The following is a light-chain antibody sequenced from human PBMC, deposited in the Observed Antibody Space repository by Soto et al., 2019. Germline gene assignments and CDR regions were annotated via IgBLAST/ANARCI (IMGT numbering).Light chain of an antibody. Sequence: NFMLTQPHSVSESPGKTVTISCTRSSGSIANNYVQWYQQRPGSAPTTVIYENNQRPSGGPGRFSGSTDCSYNSASLTVSGLQTEDEADYFCQSYDSDFVIFGGGTKLTVL. CDR2: ENN. V-gene: IGLV6-57*04. CDR3: QSYDSDFVI. CDR1: SGSIANNY. J-gene: IGLJ2*01.